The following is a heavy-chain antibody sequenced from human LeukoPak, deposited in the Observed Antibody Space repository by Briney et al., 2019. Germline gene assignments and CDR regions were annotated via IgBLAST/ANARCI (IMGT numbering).Heavy chain of an antibody. V-gene: IGHV4-34*01. CDR1: GGSISSYY. CDR3: ARHFPYSSGWYRYYFDY. CDR2: INHSGST. J-gene: IGHJ4*02. D-gene: IGHD6-19*01. Sequence: PSETLSLTCTVSGGSISSYYWSWIRQPPGKGLEWIGEINHSGSTNYNPSLKSRVTVSVDTSKNQFSLKLSSVTAADTAVYYCARHFPYSSGWYRYYFDYWGQGTLVTVSS.